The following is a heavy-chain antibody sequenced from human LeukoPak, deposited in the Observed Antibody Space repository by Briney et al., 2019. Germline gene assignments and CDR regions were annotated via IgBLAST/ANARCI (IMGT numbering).Heavy chain of an antibody. Sequence: SETLSLTCTVSGGSVTSTAFYWGWIRQPPGKGLQWIGNLPFSGYSYYNPSLKSQVTISRNTSKNQFSLKLSSVTAADTAVYYCARSLYGSGSYYSYYYYMDVWGKGTTVTISS. CDR2: LPFSGYS. CDR1: GGSVTSTAFY. J-gene: IGHJ6*03. V-gene: IGHV4-39*07. CDR3: ARSLYGSGSYYSYYYYMDV. D-gene: IGHD3-10*01.